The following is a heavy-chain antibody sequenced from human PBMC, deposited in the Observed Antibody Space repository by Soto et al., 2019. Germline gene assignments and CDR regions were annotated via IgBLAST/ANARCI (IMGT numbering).Heavy chain of an antibody. CDR1: GGSISSSSYS. V-gene: IGHV4-39*01. D-gene: IGHD3-16*01. CDR3: ARGFDYRWVC. J-gene: IGHJ4*02. CDR2: IYYSGST. Sequence: SETLSLTCTVSGGSISSSSYSWGWIRQPPGKGLEWIGSIYYSGSTYYNPSLKSRVTISVDTSKNQFSLKLSSVTAADTAVYYCARGFDYRWVCWGQGTLVTAPQ.